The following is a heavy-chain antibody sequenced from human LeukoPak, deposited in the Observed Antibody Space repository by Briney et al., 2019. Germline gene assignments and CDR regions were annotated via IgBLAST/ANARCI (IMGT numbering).Heavy chain of an antibody. D-gene: IGHD2-15*01. CDR3: ARVGGYCSGGSCKKWFDP. Sequence: SETLSLTCTVSGGSISSYYWSWIRQPPGKGLEWIGYIYYSGSTNYNPSLKSRVTISVDTSKNQFSLKLSSVTAADTAVYYCARVGGYCSGGSCKKWFDPWGQGTLVTVSS. J-gene: IGHJ5*02. CDR2: IYYSGST. CDR1: GGSISSYY. V-gene: IGHV4-59*12.